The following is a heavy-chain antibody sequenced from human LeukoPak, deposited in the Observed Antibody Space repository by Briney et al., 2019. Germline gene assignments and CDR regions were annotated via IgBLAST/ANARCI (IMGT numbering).Heavy chain of an antibody. CDR1: GYTFTGYY. Sequence: ASVKVSCKASGYTFTGYYMHWVRQAPGQGLEWMGWINPNSGGTNYAQKFQGRVTMTRDTSISTAYKELSRLRSDDTAVYYCARDAIEGDYYDSSGYDYWGQGTLVTVSS. CDR3: ARDAIEGDYYDSSGYDY. V-gene: IGHV1-2*02. J-gene: IGHJ4*02. D-gene: IGHD3-22*01. CDR2: INPNSGGT.